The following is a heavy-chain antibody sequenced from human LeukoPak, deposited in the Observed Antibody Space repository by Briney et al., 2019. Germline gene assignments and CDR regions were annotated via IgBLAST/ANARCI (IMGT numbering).Heavy chain of an antibody. V-gene: IGHV4-39*07. CDR1: GGSISSSSYY. CDR3: ARWGTAMAHFDY. D-gene: IGHD5-18*01. J-gene: IGHJ4*02. Sequence: PSETLSLTCTVSGGSISSSSYYWGWIRQPPGKGLEWIGSIYYSGSTYYNPSLKSRVTISVDTSKNQFSLKLSSVTAADTAVYYCARWGTAMAHFDYWGQGTLVTVSS. CDR2: IYYSGST.